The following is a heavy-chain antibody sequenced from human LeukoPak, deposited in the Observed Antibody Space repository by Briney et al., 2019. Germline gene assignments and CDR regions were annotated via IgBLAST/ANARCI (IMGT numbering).Heavy chain of an antibody. CDR1: GFTFSSYW. Sequence: GGSLRLSCAASGFTFSSYWMNWVRQAPGKGLEWVANIDGDGRDKYYVGSVRGRFTISRDNADNALYLQMNSLRGDDTALYYCARGVDSAIDWWGQGTLVTVSS. D-gene: IGHD3-9*01. CDR2: IDGDGRDK. J-gene: IGHJ4*02. CDR3: ARGVDSAIDW. V-gene: IGHV3-7*01.